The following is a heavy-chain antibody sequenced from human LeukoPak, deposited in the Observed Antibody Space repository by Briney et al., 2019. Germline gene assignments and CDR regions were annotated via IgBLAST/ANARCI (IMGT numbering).Heavy chain of an antibody. CDR2: IYYSGST. CDR3: ARAPATVEEFDC. CDR1: GGSISSGGYY. Sequence: PSETLSLTCTVSGGSISSGGYYWSWIRQHPGKGLEWIGYIYYSGSTYYNPSLKSRVTISVDTSKNQFSLNLSSVTAADTAVYYCARAPATVEEFDCWGQGTLVTVSS. V-gene: IGHV4-31*03. D-gene: IGHD4-23*01. J-gene: IGHJ4*02.